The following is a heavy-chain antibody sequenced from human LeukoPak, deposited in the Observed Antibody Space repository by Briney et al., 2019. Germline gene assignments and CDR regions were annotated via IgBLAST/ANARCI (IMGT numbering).Heavy chain of an antibody. CDR1: GYTFTSYG. J-gene: IGHJ6*03. Sequence: ASVKVSCKASGYTFTSYGISWVRQAPGQGLEWMGWISAYNGNTNYAQKLQGRVTMTTDTSASTAYMELRSLRSDDTAVYYCARARGRGVGYYYYYYMDVWGKGTTVTVSS. D-gene: IGHD3-10*01. CDR3: ARARGRGVGYYYYYYMDV. V-gene: IGHV1-18*01. CDR2: ISAYNGNT.